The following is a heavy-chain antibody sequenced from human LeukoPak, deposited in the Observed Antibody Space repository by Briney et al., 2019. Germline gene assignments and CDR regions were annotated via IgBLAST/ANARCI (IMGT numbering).Heavy chain of an antibody. Sequence: ASVKVSCKASGYTFTGYYMHWVRQAPGQGLEWMGWINPNSGGTNYAQKFQGRVTMTRDTSISTAYMELSRLRSDDTAVYYCARGYCSSTSCYASNFDYWGQGTLVTVPS. J-gene: IGHJ4*02. V-gene: IGHV1-2*02. D-gene: IGHD2-2*01. CDR2: INPNSGGT. CDR3: ARGYCSSTSCYASNFDY. CDR1: GYTFTGYY.